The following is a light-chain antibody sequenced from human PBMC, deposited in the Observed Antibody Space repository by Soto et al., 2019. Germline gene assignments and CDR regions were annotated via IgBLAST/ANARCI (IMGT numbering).Light chain of an antibody. V-gene: IGKV1D-13*01. CDR3: HHFKNFPIT. Sequence: AIQLTQSPSSLSASVGDRVTITCRASQGISTLLAWYQQKPWKAPKVLTYESSLLQSGVPSRFSGSGSGTEFTLTTSRLQPEDFATYYCHHFKNFPITFGHGTRLEIK. CDR1: QGISTL. J-gene: IGKJ5*01. CDR2: ESS.